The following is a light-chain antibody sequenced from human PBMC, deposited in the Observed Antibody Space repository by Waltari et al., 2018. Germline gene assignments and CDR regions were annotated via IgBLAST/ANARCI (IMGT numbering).Light chain of an antibody. J-gene: IGLJ2*01. V-gene: IGLV1-40*01. CDR2: GNT. Sequence: QSVLTQPPSMSGAPGQRVTISCTGSSSNIGAGHDVHWYQVFPGTAPKLLIFGNTNRPSGVPDRFSGSKSGTSASLAITGLQAEDEAHYYCQSFDTSLSGGVVFGGGTKVTVL. CDR3: QSFDTSLSGGVV. CDR1: SSNIGAGHD.